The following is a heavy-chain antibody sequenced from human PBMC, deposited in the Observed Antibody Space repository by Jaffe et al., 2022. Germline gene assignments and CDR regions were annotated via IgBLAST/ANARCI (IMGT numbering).Heavy chain of an antibody. Sequence: EVQLVESGGGLVQPGGSLRLSCAASGFTFSSYEMNWVRQAPGKGLEWVSYISSSGSTIYYADSVKGRFTISRDNAKNSLYLQMNSLRAEDTAVYYCARGALGGSGSYYSPYYYYYMDVWGKGTTVTVSS. J-gene: IGHJ6*03. CDR1: GFTFSSYE. CDR2: ISSSGSTI. D-gene: IGHD3-10*01. CDR3: ARGALGGSGSYYSPYYYYYMDV. V-gene: IGHV3-48*03.